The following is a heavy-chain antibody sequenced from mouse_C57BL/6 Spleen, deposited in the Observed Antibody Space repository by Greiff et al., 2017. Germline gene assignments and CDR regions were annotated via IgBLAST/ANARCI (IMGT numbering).Heavy chain of an antibody. CDR2: INPSSGYT. CDR3: ARERLKDY. V-gene: IGHV1-4*01. J-gene: IGHJ2*01. Sequence: QVQLQQSGAELARPGASVKMSCKASGYTFTSYTMHWVKQRPGQGLEWIGYINPSSGYTKYNQKFKDKATLTADKSSGTAYMQLSSLTTEDSAVYYCARERLKDYWGQGTTLTVSS. CDR1: GYTFTSYT. D-gene: IGHD1-1*01.